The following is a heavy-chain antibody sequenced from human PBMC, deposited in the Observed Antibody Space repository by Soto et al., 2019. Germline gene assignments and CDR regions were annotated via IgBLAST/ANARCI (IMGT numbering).Heavy chain of an antibody. V-gene: IGHV4-31*03. D-gene: IGHD2-2*01. CDR2: INYSGST. CDR3: ARDAPEPAPS. Sequence: QVQLQESGPGLVKPSQTLSLTCTASGGSIRNGDYYWNWIRQHPEKGLEWIGYINYSGSTFYNPSLKSRIIISVEKSKNQFSLKLSSVTAADTAVYYCARDAPEPAPSWGQGTLVTVS. J-gene: IGHJ5*02. CDR1: GGSIRNGDYY.